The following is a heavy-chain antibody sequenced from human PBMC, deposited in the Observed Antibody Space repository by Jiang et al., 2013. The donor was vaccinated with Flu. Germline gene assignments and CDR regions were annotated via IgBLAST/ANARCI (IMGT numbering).Heavy chain of an antibody. Sequence: GLVKPSETLSLTCTVSGGSISGSTYFWGWLRQPPGKGLEWIGSIYYSGGTYYSPSLRSRVTISVETSKNQFSLRVSSVTAADTAVYYCARSPGYSRSWFLFDFWGQGTLVTVSS. CDR2: IYYSGGT. V-gene: IGHV4-39*01. CDR1: GGSISGSTYF. CDR3: ARSPGYSRSWFLFDF. J-gene: IGHJ4*02. D-gene: IGHD6-13*01.